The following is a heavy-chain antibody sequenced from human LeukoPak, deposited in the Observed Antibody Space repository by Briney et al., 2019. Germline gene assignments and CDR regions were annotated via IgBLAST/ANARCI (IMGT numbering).Heavy chain of an antibody. CDR3: ARAITNYGYIFDY. D-gene: IGHD5-18*01. Sequence: GGSLRLSCAASGFTFSSYEMNWVRQAPGKGLEWVSYISSSGSTIYYADSVKGRFTISRDNAKNSLYLQMNSLRAEDTAVYYCARAITNYGYIFDYWGQGTLVTVSS. V-gene: IGHV3-48*03. CDR1: GFTFSSYE. J-gene: IGHJ4*02. CDR2: ISSSGSTI.